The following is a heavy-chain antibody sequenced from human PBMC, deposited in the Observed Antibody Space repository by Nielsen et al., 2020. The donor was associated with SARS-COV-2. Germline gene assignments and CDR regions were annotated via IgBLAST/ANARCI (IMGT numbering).Heavy chain of an antibody. V-gene: IGHV1-46*01. J-gene: IGHJ3*01. CDR3: ARPGDLSAFDF. CDR1: GYTFSNYY. CDR2: IDPSGGST. Sequence: ASVKVSCKASGYTFSNYYMHWVRQAPGQGLEWMGVIDPSGGSTRYAQKFQGRFIMTTDTSTTTVYMEMASLTAEDTAVYYCARPGDLSAFDFWGQGTMVTVSS. D-gene: IGHD7-27*01.